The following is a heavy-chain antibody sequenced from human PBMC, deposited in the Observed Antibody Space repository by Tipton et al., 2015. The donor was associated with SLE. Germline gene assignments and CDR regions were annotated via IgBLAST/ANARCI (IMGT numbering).Heavy chain of an antibody. CDR3: ATTRYGVHLGLFDY. Sequence: SLRLSCAASGFTFSSYSMNWVRQAPGKGLEWVAVISYAGSNKYYADSVKGRFTISRDNSKNTLYLQMNSLRAEDTAVYYCATTRYGVHLGLFDYCGQGTLVTVSS. V-gene: IGHV3-30*03. D-gene: IGHD1-26*01. CDR1: GFTFSSYS. CDR2: ISYAGSNK. J-gene: IGHJ4*02.